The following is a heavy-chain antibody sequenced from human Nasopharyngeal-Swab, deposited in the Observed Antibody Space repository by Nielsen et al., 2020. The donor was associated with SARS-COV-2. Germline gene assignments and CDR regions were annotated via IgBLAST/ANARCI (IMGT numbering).Heavy chain of an antibody. CDR2: INPSGGST. D-gene: IGHD3-16*02. J-gene: IGHJ5*02. CDR1: GYTFTGYY. Sequence: SVKVSCKASGYTFTGYYMHWVRQAPGQGLEWMGIINPSGGSTSYAQKFQGRVTMTRDTSTSTVYMELSSLRSEDTAVYYCARDLGVVTFGGVIVIPGKFDPWGQGTLVTVSS. CDR3: ARDLGVVTFGGVIVIPGKFDP. V-gene: IGHV1-46*01.